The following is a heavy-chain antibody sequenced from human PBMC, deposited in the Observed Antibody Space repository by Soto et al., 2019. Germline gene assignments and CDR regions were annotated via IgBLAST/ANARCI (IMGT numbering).Heavy chain of an antibody. J-gene: IGHJ6*02. CDR2: IKQDGSEK. CDR1: GFTFSSYW. Sequence: VRLSCAASGFTFSSYWMSWVRQAPGKGLEWVANIKQDGSEKYYVDSVKGRFTISRDNAKNSLYLQMNSLRAEDTAVYYCARDLGDYYYGMDVWGQGTTVTVSS. V-gene: IGHV3-7*03. CDR3: ARDLGDYYYGMDV.